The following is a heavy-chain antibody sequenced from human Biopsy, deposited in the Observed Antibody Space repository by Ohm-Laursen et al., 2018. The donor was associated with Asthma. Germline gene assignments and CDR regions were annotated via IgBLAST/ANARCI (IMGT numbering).Heavy chain of an antibody. CDR2: ISFDGTNR. J-gene: IGHJ4*02. D-gene: IGHD1-26*01. CDR1: GFSFSNYG. CDR3: AKDVFPGWELRRGPDY. V-gene: IGHV3-30*18. Sequence: SLRLSCAASGFSFSNYGMHWVRQAPGKGLDWVAVISFDGTNRNYTDSVKGRFTISRDNSRNMLHLEMNSLRAEDTAVYYCAKDVFPGWELRRGPDYWGQGTLVTVSS.